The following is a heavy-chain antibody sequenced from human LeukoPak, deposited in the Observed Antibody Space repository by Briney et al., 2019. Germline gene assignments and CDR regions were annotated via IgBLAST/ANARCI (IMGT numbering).Heavy chain of an antibody. CDR3: ARGRRAGSGWPFFDS. CDR1: VGSLSSHY. CDR2: IYDSGSI. J-gene: IGHJ4*02. D-gene: IGHD6-19*01. Sequence: PSETLSLTCTVSVGSLSSHYWNCIRHPPGEGLECIGYIYDSGSIISNPSLKSRVTISVDTSKKQFSLKLSSVTAADTADYYCARGRRAGSGWPFFDSWGQGTLVSVSS. V-gene: IGHV4-59*08.